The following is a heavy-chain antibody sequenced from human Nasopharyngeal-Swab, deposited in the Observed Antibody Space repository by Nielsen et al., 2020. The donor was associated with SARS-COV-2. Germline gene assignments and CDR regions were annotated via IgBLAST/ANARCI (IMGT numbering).Heavy chain of an antibody. V-gene: IGHV5-10-1*01. D-gene: IGHD3-3*01. CDR2: IDPSDSYT. CDR1: GYRFTSYW. J-gene: IGHJ4*02. CDR3: ATQSAVFGVVTYYYIDY. Sequence: GGSLRLSCKGSGYRFTSYWITWVRQMPGKGLEWMGTIDPSDSYTNYSPSLEGHVTISADTSTSTAYLQWSSLKASDTAMYYCATQSAVFGVVTYYYIDYWGQGTLVTVSS.